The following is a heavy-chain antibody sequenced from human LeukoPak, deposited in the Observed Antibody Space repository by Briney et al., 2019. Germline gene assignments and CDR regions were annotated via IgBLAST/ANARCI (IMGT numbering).Heavy chain of an antibody. V-gene: IGHV3-30*04. Sequence: GGSLRLSCAASGFTFSSYAMHWVRQAPGKGLEWVAVISYDGSNKYYADSVKGRFTISRDNSKNTLYLQMNSLRAEDTAVYYCATTDTAMVTSRYYYGMDVWGKGTTVTVSS. CDR2: ISYDGSNK. D-gene: IGHD5-18*01. J-gene: IGHJ6*04. CDR3: ATTDTAMVTSRYYYGMDV. CDR1: GFTFSSYA.